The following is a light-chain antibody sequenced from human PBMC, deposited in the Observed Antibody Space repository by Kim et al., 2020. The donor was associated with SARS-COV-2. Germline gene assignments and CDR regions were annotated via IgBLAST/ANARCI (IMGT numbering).Light chain of an antibody. V-gene: IGKV3-20*01. J-gene: IGKJ1*01. Sequence: CPGERATLSCRASQSVSNNYLAWYQQKPGQAPRLLIYAASSRATGIPDRFSGGGSGTDFTLTISRLEPEDFAVYYCQQHGSSPWAFGQGTKVDIK. CDR1: QSVSNNY. CDR3: QQHGSSPWA. CDR2: AAS.